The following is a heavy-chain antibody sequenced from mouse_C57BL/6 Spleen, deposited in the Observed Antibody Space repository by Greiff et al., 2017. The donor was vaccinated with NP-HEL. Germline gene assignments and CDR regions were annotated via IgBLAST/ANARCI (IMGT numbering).Heavy chain of an antibody. V-gene: IGHV5-17*01. J-gene: IGHJ4*01. CDR3: ARNGKGPMDY. D-gene: IGHD2-1*01. CDR2: FSSGSSTI. CDR1: GFTFSDYG. Sequence: DVKLVESGGGLVKPGGSLKLSCAASGFTFSDYGMHWVRQAPETGLEWVAYFSSGSSTIYYADTVKGQFTISRDNAKNTLFMQMTSVRSEDTAMYYCARNGKGPMDYWGQGTSVTVSS.